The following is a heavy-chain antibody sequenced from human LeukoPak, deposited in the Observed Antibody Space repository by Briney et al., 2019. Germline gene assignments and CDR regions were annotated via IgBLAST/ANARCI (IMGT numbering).Heavy chain of an antibody. D-gene: IGHD2-8*02. CDR1: GYSISSGYY. V-gene: IGHV4-38-2*01. Sequence: PSETLSLTCAVSGYSISSGYYWGWIRQPPGKGLEWIGSIYHSGSTYYNPSLKSRVTISVDTSKNQFSLKLSSVTAADTAVYYCASGSAYTGGNYWGQGTLVTVSS. CDR3: ASGSAYTGGNY. CDR2: IYHSGST. J-gene: IGHJ4*02.